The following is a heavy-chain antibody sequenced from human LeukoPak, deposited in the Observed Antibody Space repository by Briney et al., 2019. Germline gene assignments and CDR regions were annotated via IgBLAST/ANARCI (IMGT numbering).Heavy chain of an antibody. Sequence: SETLSLTCTVSGVSLSGHYWRWIRQPPGKRLEWIGYVSYTGRTKYNPSLQSRVTISIDTSKSQFSLKLTSVTSADTAVYSCARLLDNDISGDPDTFDVWGQGTTVIVSS. CDR1: GVSLSGHY. CDR2: VSYTGRT. D-gene: IGHD3-22*01. CDR3: ARLLDNDISGDPDTFDV. J-gene: IGHJ3*01. V-gene: IGHV4-59*11.